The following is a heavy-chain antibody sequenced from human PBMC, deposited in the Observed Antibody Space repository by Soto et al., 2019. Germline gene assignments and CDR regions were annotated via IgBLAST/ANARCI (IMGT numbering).Heavy chain of an antibody. CDR3: ARADDFSDRFDY. J-gene: IGHJ4*02. CDR2: IYYSGST. Sequence: SETLCVTCTLSVGSTSSGDFYWSWIRQPPGKGLELIGNIYYSGSTYYNPSLRSRAIMSVDTSQNQFSLKLSSLTAADTAVYFCARADDFSDRFDYWGQGALVTVSS. CDR1: VGSTSSGDFY. D-gene: IGHD4-17*01. V-gene: IGHV4-30-4*01.